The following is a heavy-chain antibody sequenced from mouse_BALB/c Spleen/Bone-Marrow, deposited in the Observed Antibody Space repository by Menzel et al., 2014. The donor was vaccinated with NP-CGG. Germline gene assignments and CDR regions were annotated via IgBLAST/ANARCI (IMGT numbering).Heavy chain of an antibody. V-gene: IGHV1-67*01. CDR3: ARSYYGNYYAMDY. CDR2: ISTYSGNT. CDR1: GYTFTDYA. Sequence: QVQLQQSGPELVRPGVSVKISCKGSGYTFTDYAMHWVKQSHAKSLEWIGVISTYSGNTNYNQKFKGKATMTVDKSSSTAYMELARLTSKDSAIYYCARSYYGNYYAMDYWGQGTSVTVSS. D-gene: IGHD1-1*01. J-gene: IGHJ4*01.